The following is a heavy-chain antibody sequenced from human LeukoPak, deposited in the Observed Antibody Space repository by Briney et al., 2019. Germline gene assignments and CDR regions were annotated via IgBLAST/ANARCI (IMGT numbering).Heavy chain of an antibody. CDR3: ARKNYYYYYMDV. J-gene: IGHJ6*03. Sequence: GGSLRLSSAASGFTSSSYSMHWVRQAPGKGLEWVSSISSSSSYIYYADSVKGRFTISRDNAKNSLYLQMNSLRAEDTAVYYCARKNYYYYYMDVWGKGTTVTVSS. V-gene: IGHV3-21*01. CDR1: GFTSSSYS. CDR2: ISSSSSYI.